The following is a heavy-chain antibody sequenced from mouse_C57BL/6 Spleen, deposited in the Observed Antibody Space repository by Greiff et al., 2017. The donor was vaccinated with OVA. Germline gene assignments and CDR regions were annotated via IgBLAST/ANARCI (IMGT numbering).Heavy chain of an antibody. CDR1: GYTFTDYY. CDR3: ERHYYGSSQGYAMDY. D-gene: IGHD1-1*01. J-gene: IGHJ4*01. CDR2: IFPGSGST. V-gene: IGHV1-75*01. Sequence: VQLQQSGPELVKPGASVKISCKASGYTFTDYYINWVKQRPGQGLEWIGWIFPGSGSTYYNEKFKGKATLTVDKSSSTAYMLLSSLTSEDSAVYFCERHYYGSSQGYAMDYWGQGTSVTVSS.